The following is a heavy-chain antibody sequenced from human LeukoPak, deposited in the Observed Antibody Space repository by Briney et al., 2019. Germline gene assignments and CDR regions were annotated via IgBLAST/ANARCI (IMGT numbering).Heavy chain of an antibody. Sequence: AGGSLRLSCAASGFTFSSYGMHWVRQAPGKGLEWVAFIRYDGSNKYYADSVKGRFTISRDNSKNTLYLQMNSLRAEDTAVYYCAKDRHCYGSGTFPLLDYWGQGTLVTVSS. V-gene: IGHV3-30*02. CDR3: AKDRHCYGSGTFPLLDY. CDR2: IRYDGSNK. D-gene: IGHD3-10*01. J-gene: IGHJ4*02. CDR1: GFTFSSYG.